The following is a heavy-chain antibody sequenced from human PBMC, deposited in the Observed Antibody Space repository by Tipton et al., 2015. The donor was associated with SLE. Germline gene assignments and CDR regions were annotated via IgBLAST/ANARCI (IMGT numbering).Heavy chain of an antibody. CDR3: AKGVRERRGFDS. J-gene: IGHJ4*02. CDR2: IYSGGST. D-gene: IGHD3-16*01. CDR1: GFTVSSTY. Sequence: SLRLSCAASGFTVSSTYMSWVRQAPGKGLEWVSIIYSGGSTYYADSVKGRFTISRDNSKNTLYLQMNSLRAEDTAVYYCAKGVRERRGFDSWGQGTLVTVSS. V-gene: IGHV3-53*05.